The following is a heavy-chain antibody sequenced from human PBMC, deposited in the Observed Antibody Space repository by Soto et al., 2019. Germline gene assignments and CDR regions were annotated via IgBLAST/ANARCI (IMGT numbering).Heavy chain of an antibody. D-gene: IGHD1-1*01. J-gene: IGHJ6*04. V-gene: IGHV3-7*01. Sequence: GGSLRLSCAASGFTFSSHLMSWVRQAPGKGLESVANINQDGSAKYYVDSVKGRFTISRDNANNLLYLQMNSLRAEDTALYYCARNRATLDVWGKGTTVTVSS. CDR3: ARNRATLDV. CDR1: GFTFSSHL. CDR2: INQDGSAK.